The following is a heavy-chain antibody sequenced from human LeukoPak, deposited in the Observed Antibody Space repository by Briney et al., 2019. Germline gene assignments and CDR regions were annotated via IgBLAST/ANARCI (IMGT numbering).Heavy chain of an antibody. J-gene: IGHJ3*02. CDR3: ARELGRPYYYDSSGQTDAFDI. CDR2: IYYSGSS. D-gene: IGHD3-22*01. V-gene: IGHV4-31*03. CDR1: GGSINNGGYY. Sequence: SQTLSLTCTVSGGSINNGGYYWSWIRQHPGKGLEWIGYIYYSGSSYYNPSLRSRVTISVDTSKNHFSLKLSSVTAADTAVYYCARELGRPYYYDSSGQTDAFDIWGQGTMVTVSS.